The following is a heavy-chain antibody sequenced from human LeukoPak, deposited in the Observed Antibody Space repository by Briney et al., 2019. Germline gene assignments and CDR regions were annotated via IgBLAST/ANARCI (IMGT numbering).Heavy chain of an antibody. D-gene: IGHD6-19*01. V-gene: IGHV3-30*04. CDR1: GFTFSSYA. CDR3: AKPNGAVAGRRYYFDY. J-gene: IGHJ4*02. CDR2: ISYDGSNK. Sequence: GGSLRLSCAASGFTFSSYAMHWVRQAPGRGLEWVAVISYDGSNKYYADSVKGRFTISRDNSKNTLYLQMNSLRAEDTAVYYCAKPNGAVAGRRYYFDYWGQGTLVTVSS.